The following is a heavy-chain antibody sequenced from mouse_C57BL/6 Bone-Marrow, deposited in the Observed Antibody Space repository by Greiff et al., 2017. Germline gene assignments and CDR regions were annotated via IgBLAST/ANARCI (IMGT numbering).Heavy chain of an antibody. CDR1: GYTFTSYD. D-gene: IGHD2-4*01. CDR3: ARGGLRAWFAY. CDR2: IYPRDGST. V-gene: IGHV1-85*01. J-gene: IGHJ3*01. Sequence: QVTLKESGPELVKPGASVKLSCKASGYTFTSYDINWVKQRPGQGLEWIGWIYPRDGSTKYNEKFKGKATLTVDTSSSTAYMELHSLTSEDSAVYCCARGGLRAWFAYWGQGTLVTVSA.